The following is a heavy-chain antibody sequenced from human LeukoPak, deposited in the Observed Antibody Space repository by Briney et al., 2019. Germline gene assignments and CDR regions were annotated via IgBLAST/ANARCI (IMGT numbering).Heavy chain of an antibody. Sequence: PSETLSLTCTVSGGSISSYYWSWIRQPPGKGLEWIGYIYYSGSTNYNPSLKSRVTISVDTSKNQFSLKLSSVTAADTAVYYCARAITMIVVVRFSNWFDPWGQGTLVTVSS. CDR2: IYYSGST. CDR3: ARAITMIVVVRFSNWFDP. CDR1: GGSISSYY. D-gene: IGHD3-22*01. V-gene: IGHV4-59*01. J-gene: IGHJ5*02.